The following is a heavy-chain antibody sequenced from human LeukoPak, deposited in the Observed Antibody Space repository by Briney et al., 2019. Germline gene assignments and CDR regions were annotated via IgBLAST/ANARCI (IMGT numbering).Heavy chain of an antibody. D-gene: IGHD2-8*01. Sequence: ASVKVSCKASGYTFTSYYMHWVRQAPGQGLEWMGIINPGGGSTSYAQKFQGRVTMTRDTSTSTVYMELSSLRSEDTAVYYCARDYCTNGVCYPWTDWGQGTLVTVSS. CDR1: GYTFTSYY. CDR2: INPGGGST. V-gene: IGHV1-46*01. J-gene: IGHJ4*02. CDR3: ARDYCTNGVCYPWTD.